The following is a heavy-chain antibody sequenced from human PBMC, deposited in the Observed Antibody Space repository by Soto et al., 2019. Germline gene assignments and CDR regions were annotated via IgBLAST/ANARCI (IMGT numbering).Heavy chain of an antibody. CDR3: AKNYYDSSGPMVY. V-gene: IGHV3-21*04. D-gene: IGHD3-22*01. CDR1: GFTFSSYS. Sequence: GGSLRLSCAASGFTFSSYSMNWVRQAPGRGLEWVSSISSSSSYIYYADSVKGRFTISRDNAKNSLYLQMNNLRADDTAVYYCAKNYYDSSGPMVYWGQGTLVTVSS. J-gene: IGHJ4*02. CDR2: ISSSSSYI.